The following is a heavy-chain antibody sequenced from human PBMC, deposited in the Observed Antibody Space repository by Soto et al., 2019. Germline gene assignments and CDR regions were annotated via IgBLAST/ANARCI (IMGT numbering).Heavy chain of an antibody. CDR2: IIPIFGKA. Sequence: RNYAFSWVRQAPGQGLEWMGGIIPIFGKANYEQRFQGRLTITADESTSTAYMELNSLRSEDTAVYFCARDLYINWYYPLDSWGQGTLVTVSS. CDR3: ARDLYINWYYPLDS. D-gene: IGHD1-7*01. V-gene: IGHV1-69*01. J-gene: IGHJ4*02. CDR1: RNYA.